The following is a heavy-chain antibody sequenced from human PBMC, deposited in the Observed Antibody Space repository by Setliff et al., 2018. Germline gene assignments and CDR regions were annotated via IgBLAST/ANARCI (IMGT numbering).Heavy chain of an antibody. J-gene: IGHJ4*02. Sequence: SETLSLTCNVSGGSISSGVYYWGWIRQPPGKGLEWIGRIYHGGDTYYNSSPKSRVTISVDTSKSQFSLRLNSVTAADTAVYYCARTGTYRYFDYWGRGTLVTVSS. CDR3: ARTGTYRYFDY. CDR2: IYHGGDT. V-gene: IGHV4-39*01. D-gene: IGHD1-1*01. CDR1: GGSISSGVYY.